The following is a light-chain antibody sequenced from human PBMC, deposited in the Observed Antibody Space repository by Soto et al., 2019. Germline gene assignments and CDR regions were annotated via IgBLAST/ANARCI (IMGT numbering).Light chain of an antibody. CDR2: WAS. CDR3: QQYESTPPT. CDR1: QSVLYSSNNKNY. V-gene: IGKV4-1*01. J-gene: IGKJ2*01. Sequence: DIVMTQSPDSLAVSLGERATINCKSSQSVLYSSNNKNYLAWYQQRPGQPPKLLIYWASTLESGVPDRFSGSGSGTDFTLTITSLQADDVAVYYCQQYESTPPTFGQGNKLEL.